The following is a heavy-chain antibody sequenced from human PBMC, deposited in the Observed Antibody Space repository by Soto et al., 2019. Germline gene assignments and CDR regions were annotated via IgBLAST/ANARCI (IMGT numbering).Heavy chain of an antibody. D-gene: IGHD3-22*01. V-gene: IGHV1-69*13. J-gene: IGHJ6*02. CDR1: AGTFISYA. CDR2: IIPIFGTT. CDR3: ARDLNRYYDSSGYGYYYYGKDV. Sequence: SAKVTCNPSAGTFISYAICPVRLAPGQGLHSSGGIIPIFGTTNYAQKFQRRVNITSDESKTTAYMELSSLRSEDTAVYYCARDLNRYYDSSGYGYYYYGKDVWGQRTTDGVSS.